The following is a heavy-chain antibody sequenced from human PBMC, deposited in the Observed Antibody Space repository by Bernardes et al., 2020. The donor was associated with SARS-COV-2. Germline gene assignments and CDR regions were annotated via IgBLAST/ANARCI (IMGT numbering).Heavy chain of an antibody. CDR1: GYTLTELS. D-gene: IGHD2-8*01. Sequence: ESCKVSGYTLTELSMHWVRQAPGKGLEWMGGFDPEDGETIYAQKFQGRVTMTEDTSTDTAYMELSSLRSEDTAVYYCAASHPYCTNGVCYYYGMDVWGQGTTVTVSS. V-gene: IGHV1-24*01. J-gene: IGHJ6*02. CDR2: FDPEDGET. CDR3: AASHPYCTNGVCYYYGMDV.